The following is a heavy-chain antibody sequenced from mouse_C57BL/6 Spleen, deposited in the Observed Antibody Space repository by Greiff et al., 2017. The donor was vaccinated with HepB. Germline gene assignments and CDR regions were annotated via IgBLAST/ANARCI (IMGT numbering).Heavy chain of an antibody. CDR1: GYAFTSYW. V-gene: IGHV1-80*01. Sequence: QVQLKQSGAELVKPGASVKISCKASGYAFTSYWMNWVKQRPGKGLEWIGQIYPGDGDTNYNGKFKGKATLTADKSSSTAYMQLSSLTSEASAVYFCARWRDGGVWFAYWGQGTLVTVSA. J-gene: IGHJ3*01. CDR2: IYPGDGDT. D-gene: IGHD3-3*01. CDR3: ARWRDGGVWFAY.